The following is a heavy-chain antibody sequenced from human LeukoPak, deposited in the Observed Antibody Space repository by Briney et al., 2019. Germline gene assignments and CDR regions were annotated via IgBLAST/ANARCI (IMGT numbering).Heavy chain of an antibody. D-gene: IGHD3-22*01. Sequence: GGSLRLSCAASGFTVGSNYMSWVRQAPGKGLEWVSVIYSGGSTYYADSVKGRFTISRDNSKNTLYLQMNSLRAEDTAVYYCARELDYYDSSGYYYFDYWGQGTLVTVSS. CDR3: ARELDYYDSSGYYYFDY. J-gene: IGHJ4*02. V-gene: IGHV3-66*02. CDR2: IYSGGST. CDR1: GFTVGSNY.